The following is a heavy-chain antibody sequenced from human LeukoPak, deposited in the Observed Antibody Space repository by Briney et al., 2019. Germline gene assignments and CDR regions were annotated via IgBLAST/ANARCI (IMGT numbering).Heavy chain of an antibody. D-gene: IGHD4-11*01. J-gene: IGHJ4*02. CDR2: VSVEGTGR. CDR1: GFTFSSYT. CDR3: ATVTKVDSDY. Sequence: GGSLRLSCAASGFTFSSYTFYWFRQAPGKGLEWVASVSVEGTGRYFPGSVEGRFAISRDDSKKSVFLQMSNLRPEDTGVYFCATVTKVDSDYWGQGTLVTVSS. V-gene: IGHV3-30*09.